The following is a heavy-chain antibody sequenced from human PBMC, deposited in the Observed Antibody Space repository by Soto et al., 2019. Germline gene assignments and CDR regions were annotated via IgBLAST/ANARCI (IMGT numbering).Heavy chain of an antibody. V-gene: IGHV4-30-4*02. Sequence: SDTLSLTCSVSGDSISGGDYYWSWIRQPPGEALEWIGHIHYSGSTYYNASLKSRLTISLDTSKNEFSLNLSSVTAADTAVYYCARDQRALRYFDYWGQGTLVT. CDR2: IHYSGST. CDR1: GDSISGGDYY. CDR3: ARDQRALRYFDY. J-gene: IGHJ4*02.